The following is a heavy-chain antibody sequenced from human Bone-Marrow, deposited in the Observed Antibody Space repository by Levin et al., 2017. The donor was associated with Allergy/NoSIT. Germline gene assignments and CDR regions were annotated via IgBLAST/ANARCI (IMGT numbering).Heavy chain of an antibody. Sequence: SETLSLTCTVSGGSVTSINFYWSWIRQSPGKGLEWIGSIYYRVNTTYNPSLKSRVSISVDTSKHQFSLNLSSVTAADTAGYYCARDLQLEYVDSTRHLPSALDPWGQGNLVIVSS. V-gene: IGHV4-61*01. J-gene: IGHJ5*01. D-gene: IGHD1-1*01. CDR2: IYYRVNT. CDR3: ARDLQLEYVDSTRHLPSALDP. CDR1: GGSVTSINFY.